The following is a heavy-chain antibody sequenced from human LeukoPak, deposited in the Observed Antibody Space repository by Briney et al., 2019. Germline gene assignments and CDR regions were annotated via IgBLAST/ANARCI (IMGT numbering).Heavy chain of an antibody. CDR2: IIPILGIA. V-gene: IGHV1-69*02. D-gene: IGHD3-3*01. CDR3: ARAYYDFWSGYPGPMDV. Sequence: SVKVSCKASGGTFSSYTISWVRQAPGQGLEWMGRIIPILGIANYAQKFQGRVTITADKSTSTAYMELSSLRSEDTAVCYCARAYYDFWSGYPGPMDVWGKGTTVTVSS. CDR1: GGTFSSYT. J-gene: IGHJ6*04.